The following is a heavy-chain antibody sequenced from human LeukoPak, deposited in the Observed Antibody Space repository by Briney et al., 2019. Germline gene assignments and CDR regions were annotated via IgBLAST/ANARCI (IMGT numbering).Heavy chain of an antibody. CDR2: IYTSGST. J-gene: IGHJ4*02. CDR1: GGSISSYY. V-gene: IGHV4-4*07. CDR3: ATDTNGYFDY. Sequence: SETLSLTCAVSGGSISSYYWSWFRQPAGKGLEWIGHIYTSGSTNYNPSLKSRVTMSVDTSKNQFSLKLSSVTAADTAVYCCATDTNGYFDYWGQGTLVTVSS. D-gene: IGHD1-1*01.